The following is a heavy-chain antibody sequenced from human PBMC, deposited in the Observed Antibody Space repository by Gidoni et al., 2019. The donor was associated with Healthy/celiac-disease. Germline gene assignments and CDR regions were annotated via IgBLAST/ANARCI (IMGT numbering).Heavy chain of an antibody. CDR3: AKDPYYYDSSGYLKNYYYYGMDV. CDR1: GFTFSSYA. V-gene: IGHV3-23*01. D-gene: IGHD3-22*01. Sequence: EVQLLESGGGLVQPGGSLRLSCAASGFTFSSYAMSWVRQAPGKGLEWVSAISGSGGSTYSAASVKGRFTISRDNSKNTLYLQMNSLRAEDTAVYYCAKDPYYYDSSGYLKNYYYYGMDVWGQGTTVTVSS. CDR2: ISGSGGST. J-gene: IGHJ6*02.